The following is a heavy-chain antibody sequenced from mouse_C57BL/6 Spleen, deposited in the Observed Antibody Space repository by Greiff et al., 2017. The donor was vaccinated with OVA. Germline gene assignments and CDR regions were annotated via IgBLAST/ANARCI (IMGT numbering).Heavy chain of an antibody. CDR3: ARHDSSGYVAY. CDR2: ISSGGSYT. J-gene: IGHJ3*01. D-gene: IGHD3-2*02. V-gene: IGHV5-6*01. CDR1: GFTFSSYG. Sequence: EVNVVESGGDLVKPGGSLKLSCAASGFTFSSYGMSWVRQTPDKRLEWVATISSGGSYTYYPDSVKGRFTISRDNAKNTLYLQMSSLKSEDTAMYYCARHDSSGYVAYWGQGTLVTVSA.